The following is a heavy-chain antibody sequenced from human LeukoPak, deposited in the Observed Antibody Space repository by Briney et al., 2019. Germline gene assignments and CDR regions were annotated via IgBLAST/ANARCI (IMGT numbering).Heavy chain of an antibody. V-gene: IGHV3-30-3*01. Sequence: GGSLRLSCAASGFTFSSYAMHWVRQAPGKGLEWVAVISYDGSNKYYADSVKGRFTISRDNSKNTLYLQMNSLRAEDTAVYYCARGMEYCSSTSCYNDFYYGMDVWGQGTTVTVSS. CDR1: GFTFSSYA. J-gene: IGHJ6*02. CDR3: ARGMEYCSSTSCYNDFYYGMDV. D-gene: IGHD2-2*02. CDR2: ISYDGSNK.